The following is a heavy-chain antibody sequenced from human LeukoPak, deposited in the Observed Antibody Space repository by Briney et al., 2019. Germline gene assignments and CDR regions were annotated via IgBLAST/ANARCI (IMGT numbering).Heavy chain of an antibody. CDR3: ARRQPWGDYFDY. CDR2: IYYSGST. CDR1: GGSISSYY. J-gene: IGHJ4*02. V-gene: IGHV4-59*08. D-gene: IGHD7-27*01. Sequence: PSETLSLTCTVSGGSISSYYWSWIRQPPGKGLEWIGYIYYSGSTNYNPSLKSRVTMSVDTSKNQFSLKLSSVTAADTAVYYCARRQPWGDYFDYWGQGTLVTVSS.